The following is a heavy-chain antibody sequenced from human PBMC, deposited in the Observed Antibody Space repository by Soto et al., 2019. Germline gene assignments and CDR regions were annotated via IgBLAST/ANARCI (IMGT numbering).Heavy chain of an antibody. V-gene: IGHV3-33*01. Sequence: QVQLVESGGGVVQPGRSLRLSCAASGFSLSNYAMQWVRQAPGKGLEWVAVIWYDGSHKYYAESLKGRFTISRDNSQNTLYLQMNSLRAEDTAVYYCARERGSGIYYYYGMDVWGQGTTVTVSS. CDR3: ARERGSGIYYYYGMDV. J-gene: IGHJ6*02. CDR2: IWYDGSHK. D-gene: IGHD3-10*01. CDR1: GFSLSNYA.